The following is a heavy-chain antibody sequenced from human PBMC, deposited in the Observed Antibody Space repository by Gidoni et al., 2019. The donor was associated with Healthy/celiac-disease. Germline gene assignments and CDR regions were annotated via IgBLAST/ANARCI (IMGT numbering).Heavy chain of an antibody. CDR3: ARGNYDILTGATDY. J-gene: IGHJ4*02. V-gene: IGHV3-30-3*01. CDR1: GFTFSSYA. CDR2: ISYDGSNK. Sequence: QVQLVESGGGVVQPGRSLRLSCAASGFTFSSYAMHWVRQAPGKGLEWVAVISYDGSNKYYADSVKGRFTISRDNSKNTLYLQMNSLRAEDTAVYYCARGNYDILTGATDYWGQGTLVTVSS. D-gene: IGHD3-9*01.